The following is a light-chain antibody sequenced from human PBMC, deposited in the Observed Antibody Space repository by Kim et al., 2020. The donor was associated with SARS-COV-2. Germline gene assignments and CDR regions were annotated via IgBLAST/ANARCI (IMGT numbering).Light chain of an antibody. CDR3: QQYGTSPRT. CDR2: GTS. CDR1: QSVSSTY. Sequence: APGEGASRSCRASQSVSSTYLAWYQQKSGQAPRLLIYGTSNRATGIPDRFSGSGSGTDFTLTISRLEPEDFAVYYCQQYGTSPRTFGGGTKVEIK. V-gene: IGKV3-20*01. J-gene: IGKJ4*01.